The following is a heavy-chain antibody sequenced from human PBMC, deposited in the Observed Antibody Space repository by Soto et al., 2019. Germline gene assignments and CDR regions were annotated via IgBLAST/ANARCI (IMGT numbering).Heavy chain of an antibody. CDR3: AKDFTPWFGDYFYYYYGMDV. V-gene: IGHV3-30*18. CDR1: GFTFSSYG. CDR2: MSYDGSK. J-gene: IGHJ6*02. D-gene: IGHD4-17*01. Sequence: GGSLRLSSAAAGFTFSSYGMHWVRQAPGTGLEWVAVMSYDGSKYYADAVKGRFTNSRDNSKNTLYLQINSLRPEDAAVYYCAKDFTPWFGDYFYYYYGMDVWGQGTTVTVSS.